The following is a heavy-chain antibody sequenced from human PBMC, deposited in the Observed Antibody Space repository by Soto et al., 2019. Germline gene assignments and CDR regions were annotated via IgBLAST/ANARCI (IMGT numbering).Heavy chain of an antibody. J-gene: IGHJ3*02. CDR2: IYAGGSI. V-gene: IGHV3-53*01. Sequence: GGSMRLSYAASGCTLSSNYMSWVRQAPGKGLEWVSVIYAGGSIYYADSVKGRFTISRDSSKNTLYLQMNSLRAEDTAVYYCARGENDAFDIWGQGTTVTVSS. CDR1: GCTLSSNY. CDR3: ARGENDAFDI.